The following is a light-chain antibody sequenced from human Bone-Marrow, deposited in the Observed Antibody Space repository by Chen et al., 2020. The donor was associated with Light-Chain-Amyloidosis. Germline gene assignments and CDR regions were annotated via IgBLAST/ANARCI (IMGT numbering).Light chain of an antibody. CDR3: QSYQGSSQGV. CDR2: EDD. J-gene: IGLJ3*02. CDR1: SGSSATNY. V-gene: IGLV6-57*01. Sequence: NFMLTQPHSVSESPGKTVIIPCIRSSGSSATNYVQWYQQRPGSSPTTVIYEDDQSPSGVPDRFSGSIDRSSNSASLTVAGLKTEDEADYYCQSYQGSSQGVFGGGTKLTVL.